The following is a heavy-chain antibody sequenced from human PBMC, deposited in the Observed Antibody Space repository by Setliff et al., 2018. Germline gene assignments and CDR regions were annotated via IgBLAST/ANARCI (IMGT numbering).Heavy chain of an antibody. Sequence: GSLRLSCAASGFSFGGHDMHWVRQAPGKGLEWVAFIRYDGTTESYADSVRGRFTISRDNAENSLTLQMNSLRVEDTAVYYCSRDLQGSGDYVVDYWGQGTLVTVSS. CDR3: SRDLQGSGDYVVDY. J-gene: IGHJ4*02. CDR2: IRYDGTTE. V-gene: IGHV3-30*02. D-gene: IGHD4-17*01. CDR1: GFSFGGHD.